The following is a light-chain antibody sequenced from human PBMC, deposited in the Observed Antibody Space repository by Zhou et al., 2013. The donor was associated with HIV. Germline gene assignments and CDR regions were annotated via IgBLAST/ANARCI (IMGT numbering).Light chain of an antibody. V-gene: IGKV3-15*01. CDR1: QNINIY. J-gene: IGKJ5*01. Sequence: EIVLTQSPATLSLSPGERATLSCRASQNINIYLAWYQQKPGQAPRLLLYGASTRATDIPARFSGTGSGTEFTLTISSLRSEDFAVYYCQQYNNWPITFGQGTRLEIK. CDR3: QQYNNWPIT. CDR2: GAS.